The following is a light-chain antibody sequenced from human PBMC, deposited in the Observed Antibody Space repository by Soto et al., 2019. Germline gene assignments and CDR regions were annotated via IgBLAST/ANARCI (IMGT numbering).Light chain of an antibody. CDR1: QSISSW. J-gene: IGKJ1*01. CDR3: QQYNSYAWT. CDR2: DAS. Sequence: DIPMTQSPSTLSASGGDRVTITCRASQSISSWLAWYQQKPGKAPKLLIYDASSLESGVPSRFRGSGSGTECTLTISSLQPDDFATYHCQQYNSYAWTFGQGTKVELK. V-gene: IGKV1-5*01.